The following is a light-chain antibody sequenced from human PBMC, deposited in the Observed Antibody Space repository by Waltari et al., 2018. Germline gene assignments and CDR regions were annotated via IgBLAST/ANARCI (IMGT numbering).Light chain of an antibody. Sequence: SYVLTQPPSVSVSPGKTAKLTCAGTDIQTKTVQWYQQKPCRAPDLFVFDDDKRPSGIPERVSGSNAGSAATLTISRVEPGDEADYYCQVWDADGDHVVFGGGTRLTVL. CDR3: QVWDADGDHVV. CDR2: DDD. V-gene: IGLV3-21*03. J-gene: IGLJ3*02. CDR1: DIQTKT.